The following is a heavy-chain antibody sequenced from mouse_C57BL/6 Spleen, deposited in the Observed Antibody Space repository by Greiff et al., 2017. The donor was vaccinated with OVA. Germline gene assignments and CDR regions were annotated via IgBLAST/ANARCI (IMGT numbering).Heavy chain of an antibody. CDR1: GYTFTSYW. Sequence: QVQLQQPGAELVRPGTSVKLSCKASGYTFTSYWMHWVKQRPGQGLEWIGVIDPSDSYTNYNQKFKGKATLTVDTSSSTAYMQLSSLTSEDSAVDYGASLTTVVASYYFDYWGQGTTLTVSS. V-gene: IGHV1-59*01. D-gene: IGHD1-1*01. CDR3: ASLTTVVASYYFDY. J-gene: IGHJ2*01. CDR2: IDPSDSYT.